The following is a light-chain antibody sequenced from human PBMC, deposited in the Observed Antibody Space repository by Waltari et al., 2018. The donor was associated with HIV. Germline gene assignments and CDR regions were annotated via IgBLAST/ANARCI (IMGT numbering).Light chain of an antibody. CDR1: QNVNFN. CDR3: QQYDNWPPYT. CDR2: GAY. V-gene: IGKV3D-15*01. Sequence: EIVMTQSPATLSVSPGERVTLSCRASQNVNFNLAWYQQKPGQAPRLLIYGAYGRAAGIPARFSGSGSGTEFTLTISSLQSEDFAVYYCQQYDNWPPYTFGQGTKLEIK. J-gene: IGKJ2*01.